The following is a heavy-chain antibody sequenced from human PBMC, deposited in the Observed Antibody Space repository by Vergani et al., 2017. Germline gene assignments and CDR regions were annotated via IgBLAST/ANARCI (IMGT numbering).Heavy chain of an antibody. J-gene: IGHJ4*02. CDR1: GYTFIGYY. CDR2: INPNSGGT. Sequence: QMQLVQSGAEVKKSGASVKVSCKASGYTFIGYYMNWVRQAPGQGLEWMGWINPNSGGTNYAQKFQGRVTMTRDTSISTAYMELSRLRSDDTAVYYCARDGSSYSSGSDWGQGTLVTVSS. V-gene: IGHV1-2*02. CDR3: ARDGSSYSSGSD. D-gene: IGHD6-19*01.